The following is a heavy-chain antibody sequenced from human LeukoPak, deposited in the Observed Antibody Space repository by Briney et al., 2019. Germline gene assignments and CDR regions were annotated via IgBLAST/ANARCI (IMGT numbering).Heavy chain of an antibody. CDR2: IHHSGHT. V-gene: IGHV4-31*03. Sequence: PSQTLSLTCTVSGDSVISGTSFWRWIRQHPGKGLEWVGYIHHSGHTYDNPSLQSRVIISMDKSKNQFSLKLNSVTAADTAVYYCARYCSSTSCPFDYWGQGALVTVSS. J-gene: IGHJ4*02. CDR3: ARYCSSTSCPFDY. CDR1: GDSVISGTSF. D-gene: IGHD2-2*01.